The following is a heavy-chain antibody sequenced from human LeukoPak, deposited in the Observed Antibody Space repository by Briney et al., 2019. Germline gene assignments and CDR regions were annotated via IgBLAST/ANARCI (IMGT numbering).Heavy chain of an antibody. CDR2: IDPSGGNT. Sequence: ASVKVSCKASGYNFTSHYIQWVRQAPGQGLEWMGIIDPSGGNTNYAQKLQGRVTMTTDTSTSTAYMELRSLRSDDTAVYYCARDPALIVVVPAASHLDYWGQGTLVTVSS. V-gene: IGHV1-46*01. D-gene: IGHD2-2*01. CDR1: GYNFTSHY. J-gene: IGHJ4*02. CDR3: ARDPALIVVVPAASHLDY.